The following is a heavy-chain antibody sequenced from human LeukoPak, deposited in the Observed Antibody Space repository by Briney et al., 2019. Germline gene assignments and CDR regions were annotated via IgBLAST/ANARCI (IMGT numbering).Heavy chain of an antibody. V-gene: IGHV4-4*07. CDR1: GVSISGHY. Sequence: PSETLSLTCTVSGVSISGHYWSWIRQPAGKGLEWIGHVYISGTTNNNPSLKSRVTMSLDTSKNQVSLKLSSVTAADTAVYFCARDVRAFDIWGQGTMVTVSS. CDR2: VYISGTT. J-gene: IGHJ3*02. CDR3: ARDVRAFDI.